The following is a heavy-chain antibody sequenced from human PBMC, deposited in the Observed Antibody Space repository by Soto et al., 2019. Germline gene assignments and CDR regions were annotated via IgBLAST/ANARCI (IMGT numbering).Heavy chain of an antibody. V-gene: IGHV4-59*01. CDR2: IYYSGST. D-gene: IGHD3-9*01. CDR3: ARAAYYDILTGYYYFDY. J-gene: IGHJ4*02. CDR1: GGSISSSY. Sequence: SETLSLTCTVSGGSISSSYWSWIRQPPGKGLEWIGYIYYSGSTNYNPSLKSRVTISVDTSKNQFSLKLSSVTAADTAVYYCARAAYYDILTGYYYFDYWGQGTLVTVS.